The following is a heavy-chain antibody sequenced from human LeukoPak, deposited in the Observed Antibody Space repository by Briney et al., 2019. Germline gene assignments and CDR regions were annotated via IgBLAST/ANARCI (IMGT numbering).Heavy chain of an antibody. CDR3: ARDNSVRDEAWWFNP. CDR2: ISPSGGST. CDR1: GYTFTSNY. Sequence: VASVKVSCKAFGYTFTSNYMHWVRQAPGQGHEWMGVISPSGGSTTYAQKFQGRVTLTRDMSTSTDYLELSSLRSEDTAVYYCARDNSVRDEAWWFNPWGQGTLVAVSS. D-gene: IGHD5-24*01. J-gene: IGHJ5*02. V-gene: IGHV1-46*01.